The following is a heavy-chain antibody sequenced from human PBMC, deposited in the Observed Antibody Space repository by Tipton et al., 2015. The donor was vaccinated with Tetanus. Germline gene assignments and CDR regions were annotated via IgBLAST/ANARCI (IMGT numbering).Heavy chain of an antibody. V-gene: IGHV3-30*03. CDR3: ARDTGSTYAMDV. Sequence: SLRLSCAASGFTFSNSGMHWVRQAPGKGLEWVAIISYDGNYQSYAESVKSRFTISRDNSKSTLFLQMNGLRAEDTAVYYCARDTGSTYAMDVWGQGTAVTVSS. J-gene: IGHJ6*02. CDR2: ISYDGNYQ. CDR1: GFTFSNSG.